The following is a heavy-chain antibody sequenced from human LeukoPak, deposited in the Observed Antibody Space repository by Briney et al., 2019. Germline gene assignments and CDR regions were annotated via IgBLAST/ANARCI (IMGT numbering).Heavy chain of an antibody. Sequence: GESLMISCKCSGYSFTTYWIGWVRQMPGKGLEWMGIIYPGDSDTRYSPSFQGQVTISADKSISTAYLQWSSLKASDTSMYYCVRHETDNWSGPSHWGQPSPVTVSS. D-gene: IGHD3-3*01. CDR1: GYSFTTYW. J-gene: IGHJ4*02. CDR3: VRHETDNWSGPSH. CDR2: IYPGDSDT. V-gene: IGHV5-51*01.